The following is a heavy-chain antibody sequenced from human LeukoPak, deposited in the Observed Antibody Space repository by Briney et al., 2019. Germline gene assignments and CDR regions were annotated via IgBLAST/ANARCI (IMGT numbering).Heavy chain of an antibody. D-gene: IGHD2-15*01. Sequence: SETLSLTCAVSGYSISSGYYWGWIRQPPGKGLEWIGSIYHSGSTYYNPSLKRRVTISVDSSKNQFSLKLSPVTAAEPAVYFAARGGAVVVVAATVNWFDTWGQGTLVTASS. CDR2: IYHSGST. V-gene: IGHV4-38-2*01. J-gene: IGHJ5*02. CDR3: ARGGAVVVVAATVNWFDT. CDR1: GYSISSGYY.